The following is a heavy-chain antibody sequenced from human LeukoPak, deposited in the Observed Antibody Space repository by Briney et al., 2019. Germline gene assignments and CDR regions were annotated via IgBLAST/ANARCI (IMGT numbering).Heavy chain of an antibody. CDR1: GYSFTSYW. J-gene: IGHJ5*02. CDR3: ARLSQPVAVAGTRWFDP. CDR2: IYPGDSDT. Sequence: GESLKISFKGSGYSFTSYWIGWVRQMPGKGLEWMGIIYPGDSDTRYSPSFQGQVTISADKSISTAYLQWSSLKASDTAMYYCARLSQPVAVAGTRWFDPWGQGTLVTVSS. V-gene: IGHV5-51*01. D-gene: IGHD6-19*01.